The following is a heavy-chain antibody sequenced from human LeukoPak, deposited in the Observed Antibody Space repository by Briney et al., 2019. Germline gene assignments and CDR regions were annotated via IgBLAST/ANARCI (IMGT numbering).Heavy chain of an antibody. CDR1: GFTFSRYA. D-gene: IGHD2-2*01. J-gene: IGHJ4*02. CDR2: INTDSSDI. V-gene: IGHV3-21*05. Sequence: GGSLRLYGAATGFTFSRYAMNWVRQAPGKGLAWVSYINTDSSDIHYADSVKGRFTISRDNARNTLYLQLSSLRAEDSGVYYCARDTFQPGLIDSWGQGTLVTVSS. CDR3: ARDTFQPGLIDS.